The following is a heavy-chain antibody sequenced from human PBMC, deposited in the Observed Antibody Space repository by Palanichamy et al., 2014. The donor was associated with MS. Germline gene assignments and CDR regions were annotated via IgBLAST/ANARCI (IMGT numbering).Heavy chain of an antibody. J-gene: IGHJ4*02. CDR2: IYHSGNT. V-gene: IGHV4-4*02. CDR3: AREDSGISS. Sequence: QVQLQESGPRTGGAFGGPLSLTCAVSGASISSRNWWNWLRQPPGKSPEWIGEIYHSGNTNYNPSLKSRVTILVDKSKNQFSLTLTSVTAADTAVYYCAREDSGISSWGQGTLVTVSS. CDR1: GASISSRNW. D-gene: IGHD1-26*01.